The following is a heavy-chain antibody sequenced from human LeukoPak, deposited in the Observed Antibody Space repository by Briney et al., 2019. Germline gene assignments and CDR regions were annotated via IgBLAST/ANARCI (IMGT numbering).Heavy chain of an antibody. CDR3: AIDTSAEKGQQLAN. J-gene: IGHJ4*02. CDR2: VNQVGNEK. Sequence: GGSLRLSCAASGIIVRSYWMSWVRPAPGKGLEWVANVNQVGNEKYYVDSVKGRFAISKDNAKNSLYLQMNSLRAEDTAVYYCAIDTSAEKGQQLANWGQGTLVTVSS. CDR1: GIIVRSYW. D-gene: IGHD6-13*01. V-gene: IGHV3-7*01.